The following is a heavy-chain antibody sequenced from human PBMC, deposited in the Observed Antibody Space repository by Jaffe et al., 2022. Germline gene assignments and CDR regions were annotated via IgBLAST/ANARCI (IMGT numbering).Heavy chain of an antibody. J-gene: IGHJ4*02. V-gene: IGHV4-59*01. Sequence: QVQLQQSGPGLVRPSETLSLTCSVSGVSMSSYYWTWIRQPLGNGLEWIGYTHHTGATHYSPSLESRVTISLDTSKNQASLTLYSVTSADTAVYYCATGSDSGYYKWWGQGTLVTVSS. CDR2: THHTGAT. D-gene: IGHD3-22*01. CDR3: ATGSDSGYYKW. CDR1: GVSMSSYY.